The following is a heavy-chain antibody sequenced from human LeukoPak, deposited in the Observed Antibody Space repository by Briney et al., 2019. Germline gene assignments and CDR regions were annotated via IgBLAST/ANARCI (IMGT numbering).Heavy chain of an antibody. CDR1: GGSISSYY. J-gene: IGHJ6*03. D-gene: IGHD3-10*01. Sequence: SETLSLTCTVAGGSISSYYWSWIRQPAGKGLEWIGRIYTSGSTNYNPSLKCRVTISVGTSKNQFSLKLSSVTAEDTAVYYCARGGPAVWFGELTGPYYYMDVWGKGTTVTVSS. CDR3: ARGGPAVWFGELTGPYYYMDV. CDR2: IYTSGST. V-gene: IGHV4-4*07.